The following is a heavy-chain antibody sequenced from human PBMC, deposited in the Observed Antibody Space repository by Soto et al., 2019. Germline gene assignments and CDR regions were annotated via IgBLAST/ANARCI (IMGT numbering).Heavy chain of an antibody. J-gene: IGHJ3*02. Sequence: SVKVSCKASGGTFSSYTISWVRQAPGQGLEWMGRIIPILGIANYAQKFQGRVTITADKSTSTAYMELSSLRSEDTAVYYCARGADIMYDILTRPRGFAFDIWGQGTMVTVSS. D-gene: IGHD3-9*01. CDR2: IIPILGIA. V-gene: IGHV1-69*02. CDR1: GGTFSSYT. CDR3: ARGADIMYDILTRPRGFAFDI.